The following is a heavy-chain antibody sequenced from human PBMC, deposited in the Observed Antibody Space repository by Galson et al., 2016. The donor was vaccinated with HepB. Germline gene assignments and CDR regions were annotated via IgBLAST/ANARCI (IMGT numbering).Heavy chain of an antibody. J-gene: IGHJ4*02. V-gene: IGHV3-48*01. CDR2: ISDRSRSI. D-gene: IGHD2-15*01. CDR1: GFSFSRHS. CDR3: ASILGYCRSGSCYRDY. Sequence: SLRLSCAASGFSFSRHSMNWVRQAPGKGLEWVAYISDRSRSIFYAASVKGRFTISRDNSDNTLYLQMHSLRAEDTAVYYCASILGYCRSGSCYRDYWGQGTLVTVSS.